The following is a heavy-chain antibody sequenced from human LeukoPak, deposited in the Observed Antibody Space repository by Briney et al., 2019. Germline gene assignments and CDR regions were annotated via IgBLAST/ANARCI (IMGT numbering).Heavy chain of an antibody. D-gene: IGHD2-15*01. CDR1: GYTFTSYY. V-gene: IGHV1-46*01. CDR2: INPSGGST. Sequence: ASVKVSCKASGYTFTSYYMHWVRQAPGQGLEWMGIINPSGGSTSYAQKFQGRVTMTEDTSTDTAYMELSSLRSEDTAVYYCATASSGGSGYYFDYWGQGTLVTVSS. J-gene: IGHJ4*02. CDR3: ATASSGGSGYYFDY.